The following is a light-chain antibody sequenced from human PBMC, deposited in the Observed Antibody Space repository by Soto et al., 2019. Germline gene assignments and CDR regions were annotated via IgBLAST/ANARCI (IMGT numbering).Light chain of an antibody. J-gene: IGLJ1*01. V-gene: IGLV1-51*01. CDR2: DYD. CDR3: GSWDSSMSAYV. CDR1: SSNIGGNS. Sequence: QSVLTQQHSVSAAPGQRVTISCSGTSSNIGGNSVSWYQQLPGTAPKLLIYDYDKRPSGIPDRFSGSKSGTSATLGITGFQTGDEADDSCGSWDSSMSAYVFGNGTKVTVL.